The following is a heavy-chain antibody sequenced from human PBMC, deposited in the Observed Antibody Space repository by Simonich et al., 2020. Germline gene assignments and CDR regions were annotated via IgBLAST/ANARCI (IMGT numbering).Heavy chain of an antibody. J-gene: IGHJ3*02. CDR1: GYTFTGYY. V-gene: IGHV1-2*06. Sequence: QVQLVQSGAEVKKPGASVKVSCKASGYTFTGYYMHWVRQAPGQGLEWRGQINPNLGGTNYAKKVQGRVTMTRDTSISPAYMELSRLRSDDTAVYYCARDTFLGYCSSTSCYDAFDIWGQGTMVTVSS. CDR2: INPNLGGT. CDR3: ARDTFLGYCSSTSCYDAFDI. D-gene: IGHD2-2*01.